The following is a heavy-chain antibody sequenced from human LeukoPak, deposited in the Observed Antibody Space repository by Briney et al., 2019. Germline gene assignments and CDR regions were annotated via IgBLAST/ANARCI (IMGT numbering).Heavy chain of an antibody. CDR2: IYSGGST. D-gene: IGHD3-22*01. J-gene: IGHJ4*02. V-gene: IGHV3-53*04. CDR3: ARLAWYSSGTYYFDY. CDR1: GFTVSSNY. Sequence: GGSLRLSCAASGFTVSSNYMSWVRQAPGKGLEWVSVIYSGGSTYYADSVKGRFTISRHNSKNTLYLQMNSLRAEDTAVYYCARLAWYSSGTYYFDYWGQGTLVTVSS.